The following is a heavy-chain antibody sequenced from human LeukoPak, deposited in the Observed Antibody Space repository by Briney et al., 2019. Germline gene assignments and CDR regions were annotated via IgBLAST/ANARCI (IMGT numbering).Heavy chain of an antibody. V-gene: IGHV4-59*01. J-gene: IGHJ4*02. CDR2: IYYSGIT. D-gene: IGHD6-13*01. CDR1: VGSICNYH. CDR3: ARELSGGAAADH. Sequence: PSETLSDTYTGPVGSICNYHWSWLRQPPGKGLEWIGYIYYSGITNYNPSLKSRVTISLDTSKNQFYLKLSSVSAADTAVYYCARELSGGAAADHWGQGTLVTVSS.